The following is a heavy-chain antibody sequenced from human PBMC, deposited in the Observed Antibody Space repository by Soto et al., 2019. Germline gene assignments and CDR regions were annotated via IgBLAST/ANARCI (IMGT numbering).Heavy chain of an antibody. D-gene: IGHD3-22*01. J-gene: IGHJ6*02. CDR3: ARHAYYYDSSGYYNGGYYYYYYGMDV. V-gene: IGHV5-51*01. Sequence: GESLKISCKASGYSFSNYWIAWVRQMPGKGLEWMGIIYPGDSDTRYSPSFQGQVTISADKSISTAYLQWSSLKASDTAMYYCARHAYYYDSSGYYNGGYYYYYYGMDVWGQGTTVTVSS. CDR2: IYPGDSDT. CDR1: GYSFSNYW.